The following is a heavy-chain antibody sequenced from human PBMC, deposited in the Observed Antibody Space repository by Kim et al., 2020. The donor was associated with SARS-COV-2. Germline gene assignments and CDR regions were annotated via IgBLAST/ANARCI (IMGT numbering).Heavy chain of an antibody. CDR2: TTRSGDGS. D-gene: IGHD3-3*01. Sequence: GGSLRLSCSGSGFTFSEYAIHWVRRAPGKGLEYVSATTRSGDGSVYADSVEGRFTVSRDNSKNTLYLQMNSLRVEDTSVYYCVKYGRKYGAVRWGQGTLVIVSS. V-gene: IGHV3-64D*06. CDR3: VKYGRKYGAVR. J-gene: IGHJ4*02. CDR1: GFTFSEYA.